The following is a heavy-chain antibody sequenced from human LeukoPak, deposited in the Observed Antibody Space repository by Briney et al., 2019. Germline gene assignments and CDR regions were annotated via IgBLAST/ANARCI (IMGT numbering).Heavy chain of an antibody. J-gene: IGHJ4*02. D-gene: IGHD2-15*01. Sequence: ASVKVSCKASGYTFTSYYMHWVRQAPGQGLEWMGIINPSGGSTSYAQKFQGRVTMTRDTSTSTVYMELSSLRSEDTAVYYCARDIGKGYCSGGSCYFDYWGQGTLVTVSS. CDR1: GYTFTSYY. CDR2: INPSGGST. V-gene: IGHV1-46*01. CDR3: ARDIGKGYCSGGSCYFDY.